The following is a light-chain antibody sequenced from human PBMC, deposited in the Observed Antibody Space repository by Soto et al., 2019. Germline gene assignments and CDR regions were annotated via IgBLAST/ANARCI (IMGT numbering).Light chain of an antibody. CDR1: QSVSSSY. J-gene: IGKJ5*01. V-gene: IGKV3-20*01. CDR2: GAS. CDR3: QQYDSSPIT. Sequence: EIVLTQSPGTLSLSPGERATLSCRASQSVSSSYLAWYQQKPGQAPRLLIYGASSRATGIPDRFSGSGSGTDFTLTISRLEPEDFAVYYCQQYDSSPITFGQGTRLEFK.